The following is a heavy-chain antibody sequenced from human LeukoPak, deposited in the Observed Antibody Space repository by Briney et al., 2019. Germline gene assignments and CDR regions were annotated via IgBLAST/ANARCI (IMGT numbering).Heavy chain of an antibody. V-gene: IGHV4-59*01. CDR1: GGSISSYY. J-gene: IGHJ4*02. CDR3: ARAIAAAGDFDY. Sequence: SETLSLTCTVSGGSISSYYWSWIRQPPGKGLEWIGYIYYSGSTNYNPSLKSRVTISVDTSKNQFSLKLSSVTAADTAVYYCARAIAAAGDFDYWGQGTLVTVSS. CDR2: IYYSGST. D-gene: IGHD6-13*01.